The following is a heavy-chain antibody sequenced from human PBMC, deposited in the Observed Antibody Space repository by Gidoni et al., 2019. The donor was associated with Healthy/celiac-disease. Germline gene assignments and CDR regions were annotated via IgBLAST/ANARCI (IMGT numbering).Heavy chain of an antibody. CDR1: GFTFSSYA. CDR3: AKGGLTSDYDILTGYYISQPIEAFDI. D-gene: IGHD3-9*01. Sequence: EVQIFDYCWGMVQPVRYPRRSCAAPGFTFSSYAIRWVRQAPGKGLEWVAGISGSGGITYYADALKGRFTISRDNSKNTLYLQMNSLRAEDTAVYCCAKGGLTSDYDILTGYYISQPIEAFDIWGQGTMVTVSS. V-gene: IGHV3-23*01. J-gene: IGHJ3*02. CDR2: ISGSGGIT.